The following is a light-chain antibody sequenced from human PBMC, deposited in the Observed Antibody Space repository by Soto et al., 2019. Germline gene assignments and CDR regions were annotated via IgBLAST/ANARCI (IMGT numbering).Light chain of an antibody. Sequence: EIVLTQSPGTLSLSPGERATLSCRASQSINNRYLAWYQQKPGQAPRLLIYAASSRATGIPDRFSGSGSGTDFTLTISRLEPEDFAVYYRQQFGSSPGFTFGPGTKVDIK. CDR3: QQFGSSPGFT. CDR2: AAS. J-gene: IGKJ3*01. V-gene: IGKV3-20*01. CDR1: QSINNRY.